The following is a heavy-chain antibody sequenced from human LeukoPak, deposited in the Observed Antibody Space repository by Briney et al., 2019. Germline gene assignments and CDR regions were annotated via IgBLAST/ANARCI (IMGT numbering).Heavy chain of an antibody. J-gene: IGHJ4*02. CDR1: GFTFSSYW. CDR3: AGSRGWGREVDY. V-gene: IGHV3-7*01. Sequence: PGGSLRPSCAASGFTFSSYWMSWVRQAPGKGLEWVANIKQDGSEKYYVDSVKGRFTISRDNAKNSLYLQMSSLRAEDTAVYYCAGSRGWGREVDYWGQGTLVTVSS. CDR2: IKQDGSEK. D-gene: IGHD7-27*01.